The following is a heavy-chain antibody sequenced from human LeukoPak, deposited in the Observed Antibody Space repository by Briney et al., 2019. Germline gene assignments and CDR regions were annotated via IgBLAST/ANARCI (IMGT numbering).Heavy chain of an antibody. V-gene: IGHV3-30*02. J-gene: IGHJ4*02. CDR3: ARLYSALPAFDY. CDR1: GFTFSSYG. CDR2: IRYDGSNK. D-gene: IGHD6-13*01. Sequence: GGSLRLSCAASGFTFSSYGMHWVRQAPGKGLEWVAFIRYDGSNKYYADSVKGRFTISRDNAKNSLYLQMNSLRADDTAVYYCARLYSALPAFDYWGQGTLVTVSS.